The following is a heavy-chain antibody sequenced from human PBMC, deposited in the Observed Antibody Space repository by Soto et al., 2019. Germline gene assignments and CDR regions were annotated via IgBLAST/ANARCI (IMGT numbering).Heavy chain of an antibody. J-gene: IGHJ4*02. CDR2: INHSGST. CDR1: GGSFSGYY. D-gene: IGHD5-18*01. CDR3: ARVRGYSYGYLDY. V-gene: IGHV4-34*01. Sequence: SETLSLTCAAYGGSFSGYYWSWIRQPPGKGLEWIGEINHSGSTNYNPSLKSRVTISVDTSKNQFSLKLSSVTAADTAVYYCARVRGYSYGYLDYWGQGTLVTVSS.